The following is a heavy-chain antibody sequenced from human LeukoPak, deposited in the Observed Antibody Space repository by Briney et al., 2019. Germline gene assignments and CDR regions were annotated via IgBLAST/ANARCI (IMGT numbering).Heavy chain of an antibody. CDR1: GYTFTSYG. CDR2: ISAYNGNT. J-gene: IGHJ4*02. CDR3: ARYRGISRFPFDY. V-gene: IGHV1-18*01. Sequence: GASVKVSCKASGYTFTSYGISWVRQAPGQGLEWMGWISAYNGNTNYAQKFQGRVTMTRNTSISTAYMELSSLRSEDTAVYYCARYRGISRFPFDYWGQGTLVTVSS. D-gene: IGHD3-3*02.